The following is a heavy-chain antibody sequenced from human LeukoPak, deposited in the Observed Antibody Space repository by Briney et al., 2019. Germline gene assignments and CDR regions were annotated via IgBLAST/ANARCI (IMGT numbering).Heavy chain of an antibody. CDR2: IFYSGST. CDR1: GGSISSFY. Sequence: SETLSLTCTVSGGSISSFYWSWIRQPPGKGLEWIGYIFYSGSTNYNPSLKSRVTILVDTSKNQFSLKLSSVTATDTAVYYCARHSGSYYGYWGQGALVTVSS. J-gene: IGHJ4*02. V-gene: IGHV4-59*08. CDR3: ARHSGSYYGY. D-gene: IGHD1-26*01.